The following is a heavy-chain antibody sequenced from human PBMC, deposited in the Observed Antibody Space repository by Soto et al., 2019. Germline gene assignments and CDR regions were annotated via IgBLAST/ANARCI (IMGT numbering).Heavy chain of an antibody. D-gene: IGHD3-10*01. CDR1: DGSFSGYY. CDR3: AGLVRGVIAKDFDY. V-gene: IGHV4-34*01. Sequence: SETLSLTCAVYDGSFSGYYWSWIRQPPGKGLEWIGEINHSGSTNYNPSLKSRVTISVDTSKNQFSLKLSSVTAADTAVYYCAGLVRGVIAKDFDYWGQGTLVTVSS. CDR2: INHSGST. J-gene: IGHJ4*02.